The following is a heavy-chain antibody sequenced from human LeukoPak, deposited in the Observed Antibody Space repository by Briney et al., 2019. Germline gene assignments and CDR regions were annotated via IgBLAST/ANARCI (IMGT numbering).Heavy chain of an antibody. CDR3: ARAPYYDFWSGFKTRYYMDV. CDR2: IYYSGST. D-gene: IGHD3-3*01. CDR1: GGSISSYY. V-gene: IGHV4-59*01. J-gene: IGHJ6*03. Sequence: SETLSLTCTVSGGSISSYYWSWIRQPPGKGLEWIGYIYYSGSTNYNPSLKSRVTISVDTSKNQFSLKLSSVTAADTAVYYCARAPYYDFWSGFKTRYYMDVWGKGTTVTVSS.